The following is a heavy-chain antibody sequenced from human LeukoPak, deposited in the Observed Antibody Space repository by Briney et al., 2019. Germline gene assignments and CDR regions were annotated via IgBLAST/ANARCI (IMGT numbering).Heavy chain of an antibody. Sequence: SETLSLTCTVSGGSISSFYWSWIRQPPGKELEWIGYIYYSGSTNYNPSLKSRVTISIDSSKNQFSLKLTSVTAADTAVYYCARWNRGDRAIGSYSPYFDYWGQGTLVTVSS. D-gene: IGHD1-26*01. CDR2: IYYSGST. J-gene: IGHJ4*02. V-gene: IGHV4-59*12. CDR3: ARWNRGDRAIGSYSPYFDY. CDR1: GGSISSFY.